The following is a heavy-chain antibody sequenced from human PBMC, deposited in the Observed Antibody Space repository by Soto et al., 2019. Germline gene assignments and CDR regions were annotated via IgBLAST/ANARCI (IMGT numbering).Heavy chain of an antibody. V-gene: IGHV3-23*01. D-gene: IGHD1-26*01. CDR1: GFTFSNYA. CDR2: VSASGGRT. Sequence: GGSLRLSCAASGFTFSNYAMSWVRQAPGKGLEWVSAVSASGGRTYGADSVRGRFTISRDNSKNTLYLQMNSLRAEDTAVYYCARDPRSGGYLGPDAFHIWGRGTMVTVSS. J-gene: IGHJ3*02. CDR3: ARDPRSGGYLGPDAFHI.